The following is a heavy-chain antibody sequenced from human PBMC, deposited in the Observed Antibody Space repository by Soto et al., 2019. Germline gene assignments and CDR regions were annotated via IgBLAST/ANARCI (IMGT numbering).Heavy chain of an antibody. J-gene: IGHJ5*02. CDR1: GASIGSGDDY. Sequence: SETLSLTCSVSGASIGSGDDYWTWIRQSPGKGLEWIGYISDSGSTFYNPSLRSRLTIALDTSKNHFSLKLNSVTAADTAVYYCAKYQPPEFDQGGRG. CDR3: AKYQPPEFDQ. CDR2: ISDSGST. V-gene: IGHV4-30-4*08. D-gene: IGHD2-2*01.